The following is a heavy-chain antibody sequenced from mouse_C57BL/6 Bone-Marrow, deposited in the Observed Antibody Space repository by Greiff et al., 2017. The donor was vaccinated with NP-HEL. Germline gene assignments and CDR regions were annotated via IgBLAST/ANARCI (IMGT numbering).Heavy chain of an antibody. CDR3: ARNAVRNFDY. D-gene: IGHD3-3*01. V-gene: IGHV1-80*01. CDR1: GYAFSSYW. Sequence: VKVVESGAELVKPGASVKISCKASGYAFSSYWMNWVKQRPGKGLEWIGQIYPGDGDTNYNGKFKGKATLTADKSSSTAYMQLSSLTSEDSAVYFCARNAVRNFDYWGQGTTLTVSS. CDR2: IYPGDGDT. J-gene: IGHJ2*01.